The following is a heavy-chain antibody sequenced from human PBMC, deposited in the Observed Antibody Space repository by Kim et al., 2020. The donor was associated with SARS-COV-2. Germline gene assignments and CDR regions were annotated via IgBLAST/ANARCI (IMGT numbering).Heavy chain of an antibody. D-gene: IGHD3-10*01. Sequence: SETLSLTCTVSGGSISSGGYYWSWIRQHPGKGLEWIGYIYYSGSTYYNPSLKSRVTISVDTSKNQFSLKLSSVTAADTAVYYCARGYSGSYYNGFSFDYWGQGTLVTVSS. CDR1: GGSISSGGYY. CDR3: ARGYSGSYYNGFSFDY. V-gene: IGHV4-31*03. J-gene: IGHJ4*02. CDR2: IYYSGST.